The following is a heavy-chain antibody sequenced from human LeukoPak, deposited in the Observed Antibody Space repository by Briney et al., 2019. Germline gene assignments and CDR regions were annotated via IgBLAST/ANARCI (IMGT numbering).Heavy chain of an antibody. J-gene: IGHJ4*02. D-gene: IGHD3-22*01. Sequence: GASLRLSCAASGFTFSSYWMHWVRQPPGKGLVWVSRINSDGSNTTYADSVKGRFTISRDNAKNTLYLQMNSLRAEDTAVYYCAMGPYYYDTSGYYYWGQGTLVTVSS. CDR3: AMGPYYYDTSGYYY. V-gene: IGHV3-74*01. CDR1: GFTFSSYW. CDR2: INSDGSNT.